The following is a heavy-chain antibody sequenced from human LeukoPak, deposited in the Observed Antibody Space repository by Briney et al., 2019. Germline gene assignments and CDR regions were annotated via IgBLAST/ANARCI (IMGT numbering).Heavy chain of an antibody. CDR2: TNLHGTAV. CDR3: ASAYTYVRLGDH. D-gene: IGHD3-16*01. J-gene: IGHJ4*02. CDR1: GVSFSNYW. Sequence: GGTLRLSCEVSGVSFSNYWMHWVRQAPGKGLVWVARTNLHGTAVDYADSVKGRFIISRDNAKNTLFLQMNSQRVEDTAVYYCASAYTYVRLGDHWGQGTLVTVSS. V-gene: IGHV3-74*01.